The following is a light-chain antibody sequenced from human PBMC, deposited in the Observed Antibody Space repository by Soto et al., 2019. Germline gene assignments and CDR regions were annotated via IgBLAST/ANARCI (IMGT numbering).Light chain of an antibody. CDR2: GAS. V-gene: IGKV3-20*01. CDR3: QQHGSSIT. CDR1: QSVSSSY. J-gene: IGKJ3*01. Sequence: EMLLTQSPGTLSLSLGERATLSCRASQSVSSSYLAWYQQKPGQAPRLLIYGASSRATGIPDRFSGSGSGTDFTLTISRLEPEDFAGYYCQQHGSSITFGPGTKVDTK.